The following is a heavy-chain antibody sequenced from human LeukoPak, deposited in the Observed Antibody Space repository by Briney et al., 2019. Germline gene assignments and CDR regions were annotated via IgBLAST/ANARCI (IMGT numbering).Heavy chain of an antibody. D-gene: IGHD4-11*01. Sequence: GGSLRLSCAASGFTFSSYSMNWVRQAPGKGLEWVSSISSSSSYIYYADSVKGRFSISRDNAKNSLYLQMNSLRAEDTAVYYCARVTPTTRDFDYWGEGSLVTVSS. J-gene: IGHJ4*02. V-gene: IGHV3-21*01. CDR3: ARVTPTTRDFDY. CDR1: GFTFSSYS. CDR2: ISSSSSYI.